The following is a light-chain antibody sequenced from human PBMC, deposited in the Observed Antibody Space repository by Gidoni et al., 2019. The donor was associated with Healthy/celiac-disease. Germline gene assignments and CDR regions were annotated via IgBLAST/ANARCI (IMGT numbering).Light chain of an antibody. V-gene: IGKV3-20*01. CDR2: GAS. CDR3: QQYGSTFLT. Sequence: IVLTQSPGTLSLSPGERATLSCRASQSVSSSYLAWYQQKPGQAPRRLIYGASSRATGIPDRFSGSGSGTDFTLTISRLEPEDFAVYYCQQYGSTFLTFGGGTKVEIK. J-gene: IGKJ4*01. CDR1: QSVSSSY.